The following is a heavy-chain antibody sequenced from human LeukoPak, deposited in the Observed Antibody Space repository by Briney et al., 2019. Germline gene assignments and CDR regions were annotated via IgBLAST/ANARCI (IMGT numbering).Heavy chain of an antibody. J-gene: IGHJ4*02. D-gene: IGHD1-20*01. V-gene: IGHV3-7*01. CDR2: IKDDGSDK. CDR3: VPLNWNPPGDFDR. Sequence: SGGSLRLSCGASGFTFRNFWMNWVRQAPGKGLEWVANIKDDGSDKYCVDSVKGRFTISKDNAKNSLFLQMNSLRVEDTAVYYCVPLNWNPPGDFDRWGQGTLVTVSS. CDR1: GFTFRNFW.